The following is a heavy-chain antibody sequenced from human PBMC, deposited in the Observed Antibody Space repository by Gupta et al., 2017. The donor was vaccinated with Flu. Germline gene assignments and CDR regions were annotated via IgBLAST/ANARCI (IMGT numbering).Heavy chain of an antibody. CDR3: ARDYGGNGGGWFDY. V-gene: IGHV3-30-3*01. D-gene: IGHD4-17*01. Sequence: QVQRVESGGGVVQSGRSLRLSRAASGFTANNYAMHWVRQAPGKGLEGVAVISYDGSNKYYADSVKGRFTISRDNSKNTLYVQMNSLRAEDTAVYYCARDYGGNGGGWFDYWGQGTLVTVSS. CDR2: ISYDGSNK. J-gene: IGHJ4*02. CDR1: GFTANNYA.